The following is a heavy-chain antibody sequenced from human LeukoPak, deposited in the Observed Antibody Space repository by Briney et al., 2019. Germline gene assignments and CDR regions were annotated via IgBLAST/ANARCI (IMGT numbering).Heavy chain of an antibody. D-gene: IGHD3-22*01. J-gene: IGHJ3*02. Sequence: SETLSLTCTVSGGSISTSSYYWGWVRQPPGKGLEWIGNIFYSGSTYYSPSLKSRVTMSVDTSKNQFSLKLSSVTAADTAVYYCARDRGYDSSGADAFDIWGQGTMVTVSS. V-gene: IGHV4-39*07. CDR2: IFYSGST. CDR1: GGSISTSSYY. CDR3: ARDRGYDSSGADAFDI.